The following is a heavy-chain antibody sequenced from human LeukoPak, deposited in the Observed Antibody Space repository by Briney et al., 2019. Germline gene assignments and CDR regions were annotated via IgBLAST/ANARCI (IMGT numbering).Heavy chain of an antibody. J-gene: IGHJ5*02. D-gene: IGHD3-3*01. CDR3: ARPNSYYGNWFDP. V-gene: IGHV4-34*01. CDR1: GGSFSGYY. CDR2: INHSGST. Sequence: SETLSLTCAVYGGSFSGYYWSWIRQPPGRGLEWIGEINHSGSTNYNPSLKSRVTISVDTSKNQFSLKLSSVTAADTAVYYCARPNSYYGNWFDPWGQGTLVTVSS.